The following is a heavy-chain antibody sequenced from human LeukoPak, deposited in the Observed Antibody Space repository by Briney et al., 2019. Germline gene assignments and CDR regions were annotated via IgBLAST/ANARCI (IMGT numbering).Heavy chain of an antibody. CDR2: IFPGDSDT. CDR1: GFTFTTHW. D-gene: IGHD3/OR15-3a*01. J-gene: IGHJ4*02. CDR3: ARYYFWTGSYFFDY. V-gene: IGHV5-51*01. Sequence: GESLKISCKTSGFTFTTHWIAWVRQMPGEGLELMGIIFPGDSDTNYSPSFQGQVTISADKSTNTAYLQWSSLKASDTAMYYCARYYFWTGSYFFDYWGQRTLVTVSS.